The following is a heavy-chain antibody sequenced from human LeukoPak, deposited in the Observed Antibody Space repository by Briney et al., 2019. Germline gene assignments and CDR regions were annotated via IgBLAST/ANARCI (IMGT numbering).Heavy chain of an antibody. V-gene: IGHV3-53*01. Sequence: GGSLRLSCAASGFTVSSNYMSWVRQAPGKGLEWVSVIYSGGSTDYADSVKGRFTVSRDNSKNTLYLQMNSLRAEDTAVYYCGSSTSSYYFYGVDVWGQGTTVTVSS. CDR1: GFTVSSNY. D-gene: IGHD2-2*01. J-gene: IGHJ6*02. CDR2: IYSGGST. CDR3: GSSTSSYYFYGVDV.